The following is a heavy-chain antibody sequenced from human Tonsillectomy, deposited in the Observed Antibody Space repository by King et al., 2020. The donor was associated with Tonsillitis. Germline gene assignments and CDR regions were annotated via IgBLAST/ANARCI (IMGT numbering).Heavy chain of an antibody. V-gene: IGHV3-64D*06. CDR1: GFTFSNYA. Sequence: VQLVESGGGLVQPGGSLRLSCSASGFTFSNYAMHWVRQAPGKGLDYVSAISSNGGSTYYADSVKDRFTISRDNSKNTLYLQMSSLRTEDTAVYYCVKETSGWYDYWGQGTLVTVSS. D-gene: IGHD6-19*01. CDR3: VKETSGWYDY. CDR2: ISSNGGST. J-gene: IGHJ4*02.